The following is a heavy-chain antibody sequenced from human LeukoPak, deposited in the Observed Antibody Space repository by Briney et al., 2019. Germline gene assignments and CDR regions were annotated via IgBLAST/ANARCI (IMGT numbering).Heavy chain of an antibody. J-gene: IGHJ4*02. CDR1: GGSFSGYY. CDR3: ARGPLYYDILTGYYTTTIEGWFGY. CDR2: INHSGST. Sequence: SETLSLTCAVYGGSFSGYYWSWIRQPPGKGLEWIGEINHSGSTNYNPSLKSRVTISVDTSKNQFSLKLSSVTAADTAVNYCARGPLYYDILTGYYTTTIEGWFGYWGQGTLVTVSS. V-gene: IGHV4-34*01. D-gene: IGHD3-9*01.